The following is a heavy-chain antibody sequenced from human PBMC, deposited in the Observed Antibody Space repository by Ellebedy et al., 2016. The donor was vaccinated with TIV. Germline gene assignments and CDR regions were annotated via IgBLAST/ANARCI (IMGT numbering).Heavy chain of an antibody. CDR3: GRQFPKSAYYYYMDV. CDR2: ITSKPYGGTT. D-gene: IGHD2-21*01. CDR1: GFTFGDYG. Sequence: GESLKISXTTSGFTFGDYGMSWFRQAPGKGLEWVGLITSKPYGGTTKYAASVKGRFTISRDDSKSIAYLQMSSLKIQDTAVYYCGRQFPKSAYYYYMDVWGKGPTVTVSS. V-gene: IGHV3-49*03. J-gene: IGHJ6*03.